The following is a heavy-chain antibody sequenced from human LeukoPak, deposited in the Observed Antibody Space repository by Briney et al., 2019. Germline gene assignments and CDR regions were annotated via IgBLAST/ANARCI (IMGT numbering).Heavy chain of an antibody. D-gene: IGHD4-17*01. V-gene: IGHV1-18*01. Sequence: GSSVKVSCKASGGTFSSYAISWVRQAPGQGLEWMGWISAYNGNTNYAQKLQGRVTMTTDTSTSTAYMELRSLRSDDTAVYYCARTIYGDSPRDDYWGQGTLVTVSS. CDR2: ISAYNGNT. J-gene: IGHJ4*02. CDR3: ARTIYGDSPRDDY. CDR1: GGTFSSYA.